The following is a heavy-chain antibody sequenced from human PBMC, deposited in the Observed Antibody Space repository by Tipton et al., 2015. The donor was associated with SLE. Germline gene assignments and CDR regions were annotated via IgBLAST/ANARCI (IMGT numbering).Heavy chain of an antibody. CDR1: GGSFSGYY. V-gene: IGHV4-34*01. D-gene: IGHD3-22*01. CDR3: ARDGGECSGYYSYYNYYYMDV. J-gene: IGHJ6*03. CDR2: INHSGST. Sequence: TLSLTCAVYGGSFSGYYWYWIRQPPGKGLEWIGEINHSGSTNYNSSLKSRVTISVDMSKNQFSLKLSSLTAADTAVYYCARDGGECSGYYSYYNYYYMDVWGKGTTVTVSS.